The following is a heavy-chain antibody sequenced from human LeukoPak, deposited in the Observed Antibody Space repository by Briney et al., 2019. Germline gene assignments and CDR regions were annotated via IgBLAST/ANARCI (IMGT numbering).Heavy chain of an antibody. J-gene: IGHJ2*01. CDR2: IYTSGST. CDR1: GGSISSYY. V-gene: IGHV4-4*07. D-gene: IGHD3-16*01. CDR3: ARDYYDYVWGSFHDPYWYFDL. Sequence: PSETLSLTCTVSGGSISSYYWSWIRQPAGKGLEWIGRIYTSGSTNYNPSLKSRVTMSVDTSMNQFSLKLSSVTAADTAVYYCARDYYDYVWGSFHDPYWYFDLWGRGTLVTVSS.